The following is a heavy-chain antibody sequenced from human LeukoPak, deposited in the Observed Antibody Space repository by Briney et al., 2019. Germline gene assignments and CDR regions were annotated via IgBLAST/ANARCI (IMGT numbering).Heavy chain of an antibody. Sequence: QSGGSLRLSCAASGFTFDDHAMYWVRQAPGKGLEWVSGINWDGSRIGYADAVKGRFTNSRDSAKNSLYLQMNSLRTEDTALYYCARASYYYDTSGLGAFDIWGQGTLVTVSS. CDR2: INWDGSRI. CDR3: ARASYYYDTSGLGAFDI. CDR1: GFTFDDHA. V-gene: IGHV3-9*01. J-gene: IGHJ3*02. D-gene: IGHD3-22*01.